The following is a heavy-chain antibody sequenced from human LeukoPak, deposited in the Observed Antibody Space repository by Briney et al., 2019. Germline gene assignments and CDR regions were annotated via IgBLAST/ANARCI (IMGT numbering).Heavy chain of an antibody. CDR1: GGSISSYY. CDR2: IYYSGST. Sequence: SETLSLTCTVSGGSISSYYWSWIRQPPGKGLEWIGYIYYSGSTNYNPSLKSRVTISVDTSKNQFSLKLSSVTAADTAVYYCANGVLGYCSSTSCPLSPFDYWGQGTLVTVSS. CDR3: ANGVLGYCSSTSCPLSPFDY. V-gene: IGHV4-59*01. D-gene: IGHD2-2*01. J-gene: IGHJ4*02.